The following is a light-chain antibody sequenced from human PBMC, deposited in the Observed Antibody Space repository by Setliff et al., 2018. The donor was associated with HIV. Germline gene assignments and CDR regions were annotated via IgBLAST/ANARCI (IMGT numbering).Light chain of an antibody. CDR3: NSFTSSTIYV. J-gene: IGLJ1*01. V-gene: IGLV2-14*03. CDR1: TRDVGGGSNY. Sequence: QSVLTQPASVSGSPGQSITISCTGTTRDVGGGSNYVSWYQQHPGKAPRLIIFEVSKRPSGVTPRFSGSKSGNTASLTISGLQAEDEADYYCNSFTSSTIYVFGTGTKATVL. CDR2: EVS.